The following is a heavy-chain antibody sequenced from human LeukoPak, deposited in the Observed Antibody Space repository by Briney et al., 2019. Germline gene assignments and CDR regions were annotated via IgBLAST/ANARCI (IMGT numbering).Heavy chain of an antibody. V-gene: IGHV3-49*04. CDR2: IRSKAYGGTT. Sequence: GRSLRLSCTASGFTFGDYAMSWVRQAPGKGLEWVGFIRSKAYGGTTEYAASVKGRFTISRDDSKSIAYLQMNSLKTEDTAVYYCTRDPYGDPAIGIWGQGTMVTVSS. CDR1: GFTFGDYA. D-gene: IGHD4-17*01. CDR3: TRDPYGDPAIGI. J-gene: IGHJ3*02.